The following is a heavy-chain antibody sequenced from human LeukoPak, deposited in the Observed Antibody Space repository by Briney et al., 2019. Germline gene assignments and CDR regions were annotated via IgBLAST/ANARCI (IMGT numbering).Heavy chain of an antibody. J-gene: IGHJ2*01. CDR3: ARDRAAPTWFFDL. CDR2: ISGDSNTI. D-gene: IGHD2-15*01. CDR1: GFTFSTYS. Sequence: PGGSLRLSCAASGFTFSTYSMNWVRQAPGERLEWLSHISGDSNTIYYADSVKGRFTISRDNAKTSLYLQMNTLRDVDTAVYYCARDRAAPTWFFDLWGRGTLVLVSS. V-gene: IGHV3-48*02.